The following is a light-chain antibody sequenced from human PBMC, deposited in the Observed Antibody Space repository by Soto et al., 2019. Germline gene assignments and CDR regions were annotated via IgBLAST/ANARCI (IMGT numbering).Light chain of an antibody. CDR1: QSLSNN. CDR3: QQYNRWPLT. Sequence: EIVMTQSPATLSVSPGERATLSCRASQSLSNNLAWYQQKVGLAPRLLVYHASTRATGIPARFSGGGSGTEFTLTINSLQSEDFAVYYCQQYNRWPLTFGGGTKVEIK. CDR2: HAS. J-gene: IGKJ4*01. V-gene: IGKV3-15*01.